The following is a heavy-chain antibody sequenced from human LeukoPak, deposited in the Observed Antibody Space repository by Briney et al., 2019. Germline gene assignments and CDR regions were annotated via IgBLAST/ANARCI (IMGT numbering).Heavy chain of an antibody. V-gene: IGHV4-30-4*01. CDR3: AREDKGSGSPMGYNWFDP. CDR2: IYYSGST. CDR1: GGSISSGDYY. D-gene: IGHD3-10*01. Sequence: PSETLSLTCTVSGGSISSGDYYWSWIRQPPGKGLEWIGYIYYSGSTYYNPSLKSRVTISVDTSKNQFSLKLSSVTAADTAVYYCAREDKGSGSPMGYNWFDPWGQGTLVTVSS. J-gene: IGHJ5*02.